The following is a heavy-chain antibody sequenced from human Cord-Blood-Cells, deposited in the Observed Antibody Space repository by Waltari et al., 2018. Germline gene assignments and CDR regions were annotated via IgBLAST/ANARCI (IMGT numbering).Heavy chain of an antibody. Sequence: EVQLVESGGGLVQPGGSLRLRCAASGVTFSSYWMHWVCQAPGKGLVWVSRINSDGSSTSYADSVKGRFTISRDNAKNTLYLQMNSLRAEDTAVYYCARPRRYSGSYYFDYWGQGTLVTVSS. V-gene: IGHV3-74*01. CDR3: ARPRRYSGSYYFDY. D-gene: IGHD1-26*01. CDR2: INSDGSST. CDR1: GVTFSSYW. J-gene: IGHJ4*02.